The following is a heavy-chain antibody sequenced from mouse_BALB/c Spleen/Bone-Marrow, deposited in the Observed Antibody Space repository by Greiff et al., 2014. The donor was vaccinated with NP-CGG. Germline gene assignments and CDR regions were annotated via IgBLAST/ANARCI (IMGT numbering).Heavy chain of an antibody. V-gene: IGHV7-3*02. CDR2: IRNKANGYTT. CDR3: ARDRGLLRFDY. D-gene: IGHD2-3*01. CDR1: GFTFTDYY. J-gene: IGHJ2*01. Sequence: EVKVVESGGGLVQPGGSLRLSCATSGFTFTDYYMSWVRQPPGKALEWLGFIRNKANGYTTEYSASVKGRFTISRDNSQSILYLQMNTLRAEDSATYYCARDRGLLRFDYWGQGSTLTVSS.